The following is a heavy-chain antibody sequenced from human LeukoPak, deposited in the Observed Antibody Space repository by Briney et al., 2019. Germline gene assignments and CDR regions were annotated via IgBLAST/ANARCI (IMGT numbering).Heavy chain of an antibody. CDR2: IYYSGST. CDR3: ARGYSSSWYYFDY. V-gene: IGHV4-59*01. D-gene: IGHD6-13*01. Sequence: SETLSLTCTVSGGSISTYYWSWIRQPPGKGLEWIGYIYYSGSTNYNPSLKNRVTMSVDTSKNQFSLKLSSVTAADTAVYYCARGYSSSWYYFDYWGQGTLVTVSS. CDR1: GGSISTYY. J-gene: IGHJ4*02.